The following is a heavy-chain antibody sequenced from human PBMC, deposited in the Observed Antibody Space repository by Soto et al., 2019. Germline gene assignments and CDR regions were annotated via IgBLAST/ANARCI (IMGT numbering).Heavy chain of an antibody. CDR2: IYYSGNT. Sequence: SETLSLTCSVSGVSVSSDIYYWSWIRHHPGKGLEWIGYIYYSGNTYYNPSLGGRVTISLDTSKNHFSLRLRSVTHADTAVYYCARYPVVVVPAANYGLDVWGQGTTVTVSS. CDR3: ARYPVVVVPAANYGLDV. J-gene: IGHJ6*02. D-gene: IGHD2-2*01. CDR1: GVSVSSDIYY. V-gene: IGHV4-31*03.